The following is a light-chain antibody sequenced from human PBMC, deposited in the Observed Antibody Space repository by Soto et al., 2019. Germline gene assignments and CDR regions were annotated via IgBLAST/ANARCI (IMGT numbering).Light chain of an antibody. CDR2: GAS. V-gene: IGKV1-39*01. CDR1: QSIGTY. J-gene: IGKJ1*01. CDR3: QQSYSTPT. Sequence: DIQVTQYPSSLSASVGDRVTITFRASQSIGTYLNWYHQKPGKAPQLLIYGASTLQSGVPSRFSASGSGTHFTLTINSLQPEDFGTYSCQQSYSTPTFGQGTRWIT.